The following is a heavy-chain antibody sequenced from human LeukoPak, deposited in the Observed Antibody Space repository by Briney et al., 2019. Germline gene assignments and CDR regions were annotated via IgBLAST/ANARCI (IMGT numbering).Heavy chain of an antibody. CDR3: ARGRAAGAFYYYYYGMDV. CDR2: IGTAGDT. J-gene: IGHJ6*02. CDR1: GFTFSSYD. D-gene: IGHD6-19*01. Sequence: GGSLRLSCAASGFTFSSYDMHWVRQATGKGLEWVSAIGTAGDTYYPGSVKGRFTISRENAKNSLYLQMNSLRAGDTAVYYCARGRAAGAFYYYYYGMDVWGQGTTVTVSS. V-gene: IGHV3-13*01.